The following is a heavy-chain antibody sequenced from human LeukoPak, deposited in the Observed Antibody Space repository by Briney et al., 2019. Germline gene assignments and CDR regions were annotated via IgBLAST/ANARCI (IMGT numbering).Heavy chain of an antibody. Sequence: PGGSLRLSCAASGFTLSSYSMNWVRQAPGKGLEWVAVISYDGSNKYYADSVKGRFTISRDNSKNTLYLQMNSLRAEDTAVYYCARDPTYGSGSYFGYWGQGTLVTVSS. CDR3: ARDPTYGSGSYFGY. J-gene: IGHJ4*02. D-gene: IGHD3-10*01. CDR1: GFTLSSYS. V-gene: IGHV3-30*03. CDR2: ISYDGSNK.